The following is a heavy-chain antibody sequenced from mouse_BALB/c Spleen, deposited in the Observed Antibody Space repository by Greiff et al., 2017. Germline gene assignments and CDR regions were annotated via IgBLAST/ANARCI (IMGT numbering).Heavy chain of an antibody. CDR1: GFTFSSYT. CDR2: ISSGGSYT. V-gene: IGHV5-6-4*01. D-gene: IGHD2-1*01. Sequence: EVQVVESGGGLVKPGGSLKLSCAASGFTFSSYTMSWVRQTPEKRLEWVATISSGGSYTYYPDSVKGRFTISRDNAKNTLYLQMSSLKSEDTAMYYCTREGDGNPYAMDYWGQGTSVTVSS. CDR3: TREGDGNPYAMDY. J-gene: IGHJ4*01.